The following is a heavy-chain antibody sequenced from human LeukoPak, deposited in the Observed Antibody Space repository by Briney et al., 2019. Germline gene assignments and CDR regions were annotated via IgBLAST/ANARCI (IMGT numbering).Heavy chain of an antibody. CDR3: AKDGGRYRFDF. CDR1: GFPFNAFN. CDR2: IRNDETEI. V-gene: IGHV3-30*02. D-gene: IGHD3-16*02. Sequence: GGSLRLSCTSPGFPFNAFNIHWIRQAPGRGLEWVSFIRNDETEIHYADFAKGRFTISRDKSKNSLYLQMNSLRPDDTALYYCAKDGGRYRFDFWGQGTVVTVSS. J-gene: IGHJ4*02.